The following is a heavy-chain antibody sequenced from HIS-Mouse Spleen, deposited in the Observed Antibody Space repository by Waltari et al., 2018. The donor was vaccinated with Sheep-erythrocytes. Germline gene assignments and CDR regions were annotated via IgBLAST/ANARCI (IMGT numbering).Heavy chain of an antibody. J-gene: IGHJ5*02. V-gene: IGHV4-30-4*01. CDR1: GGSISSGDYY. Sequence: QVQLQESGPGLVKPSQTLSLTCTVSGGSISSGDYYWSWIRQPPGKGLEWIGYIYYSGRPYYNTSLKSRVTISVDTSKNPFSLKLSSVTAADTAVYYCARTDYGDYFGWFDPWGQGTLVTVSS. CDR2: IYYSGRP. D-gene: IGHD4-17*01. CDR3: ARTDYGDYFGWFDP.